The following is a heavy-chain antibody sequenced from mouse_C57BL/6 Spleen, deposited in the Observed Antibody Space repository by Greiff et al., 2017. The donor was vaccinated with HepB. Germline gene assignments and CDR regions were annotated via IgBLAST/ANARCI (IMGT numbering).Heavy chain of an antibody. CDR1: GYAFSSSW. V-gene: IGHV1-82*01. CDR2: IYPGDGDT. Sequence: VMLVESGPELVKPGASVKISCKASGYAFSSSWMNWVKQRPGKGLEWIGRIYPGDGDTNYNGKFKGKATLTADKSSSTAYMQLSSLTSEDSAVYFCARRGNWDFDYWGQGTTLTVSS. J-gene: IGHJ2*01. D-gene: IGHD4-1*01. CDR3: ARRGNWDFDY.